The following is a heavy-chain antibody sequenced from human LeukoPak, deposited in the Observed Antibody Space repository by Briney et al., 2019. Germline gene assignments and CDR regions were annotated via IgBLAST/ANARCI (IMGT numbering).Heavy chain of an antibody. D-gene: IGHD2-21*01. CDR3: ARDGLPYCGGDCYRTGGAFDI. CDR1: GYTFTGYY. J-gene: IGHJ3*02. CDR2: INPNSGGT. V-gene: IGHV1-2*02. Sequence: ASVKVSCKASGYTFTGYYMHWVRQAPGQGLEGMGWINPNSGGTNYAQKFQGRVTMTRETSISTAYMELRRLRSDDTAVYYCARDGLPYCGGDCYRTGGAFDIWGQGTMVTVSS.